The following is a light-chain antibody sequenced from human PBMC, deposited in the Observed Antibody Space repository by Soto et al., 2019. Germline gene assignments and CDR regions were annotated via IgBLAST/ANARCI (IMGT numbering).Light chain of an antibody. CDR2: GAS. CDR1: QSVRSSY. V-gene: IGKV3-15*01. CDR3: QQYNNWPKI. J-gene: IGKJ1*01. Sequence: IVLTPSPATLSLSLGARDTLSCRASQSVRSSYFAWYQQKPGQAPRLLIYGASTRATGIPARFSGSGSGTEFTLNISSLQSEDFAVYYCQQYNNWPKIFGQGTKV.